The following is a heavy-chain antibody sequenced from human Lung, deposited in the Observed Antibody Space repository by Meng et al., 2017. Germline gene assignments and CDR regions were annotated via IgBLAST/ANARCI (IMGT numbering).Heavy chain of an antibody. CDR1: GFTFSSYA. CDR2: ISGSGGST. D-gene: IGHD6-6*01. Sequence: EVQLLESGGGLGQPGGSPRLSCVASGFTFSSYAMTWVRQAPGKGLEWVSSISGSGGSTYYADSVRGRFTISRDNSKNPVYLQMNSLRAEDTAIYYCVRRIEYSSSSGYWGQGTLVTVSS. CDR3: VRRIEYSSSSGY. V-gene: IGHV3-23*01. J-gene: IGHJ4*02.